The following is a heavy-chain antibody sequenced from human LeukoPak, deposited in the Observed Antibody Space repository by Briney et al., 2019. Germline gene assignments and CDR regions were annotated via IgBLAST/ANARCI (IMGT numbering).Heavy chain of an antibody. CDR2: IYYTGST. D-gene: IGHD5-24*01. Sequence: SETLSLTCTVSGGXIISSSYYWDWIRQPPGKWLEWIGSIYYTGSTYYNPSLKSRVTISVDTSKNHFSLKLTSVTAADTAVYYCARFEARNGNNYWGQGTLVTVSS. CDR3: ARFEARNGNNY. J-gene: IGHJ4*02. V-gene: IGHV4-39*02. CDR1: GGXIISSSYY.